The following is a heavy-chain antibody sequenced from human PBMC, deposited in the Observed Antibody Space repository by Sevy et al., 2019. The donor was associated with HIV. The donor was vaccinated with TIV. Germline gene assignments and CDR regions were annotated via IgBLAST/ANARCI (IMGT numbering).Heavy chain of an antibody. CDR1: GGSISSGGYY. Sequence: SETLSLTCTVSGGSISSGGYYWSWIRQRPGKGLEWIGYIYYSGSTYYNPSLKSRVTISVDTSKKQFSLKLISVTAADTAVYYCAIISLRYYGSGSQWGGFDPWGQGTLVTVSS. J-gene: IGHJ5*02. CDR2: IYYSGST. CDR3: AIISLRYYGSGSQWGGFDP. D-gene: IGHD3-10*01. V-gene: IGHV4-31*03.